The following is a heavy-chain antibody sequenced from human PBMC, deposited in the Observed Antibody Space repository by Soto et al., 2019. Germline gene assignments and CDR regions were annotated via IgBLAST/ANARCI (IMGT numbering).Heavy chain of an antibody. CDR1: GFTFSSYS. D-gene: IGHD3-3*01. CDR3: ARDLSDFWSGYIQKYFDY. J-gene: IGHJ4*02. CDR2: ISSSSSYI. Sequence: EVQLVESGGGLVKPGGSLRLSCAASGFTFSSYSMNWVRQAPGKGLEWVSSISSSSSYIYYADSVKDRFTISRDNAKNSLYLQMNSLRAEDTAVYYCARDLSDFWSGYIQKYFDYWGQGTLVTVSS. V-gene: IGHV3-21*01.